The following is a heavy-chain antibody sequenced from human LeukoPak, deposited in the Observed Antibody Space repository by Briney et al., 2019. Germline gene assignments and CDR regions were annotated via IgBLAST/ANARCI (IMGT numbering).Heavy chain of an antibody. V-gene: IGHV1-18*01. D-gene: IGHD2-2*01. Sequence: GASVKVSCKASGYTFTSYGISWVRQAPGQGLEWMGWISAYNGNTNSAQKLQGRVTMTTDTSTNTAYLELRSLRYADTAVYYCARDRGRGYCRSTTCPLPFDIWGQGTLVTVSS. J-gene: IGHJ3*02. CDR2: ISAYNGNT. CDR1: GYTFTSYG. CDR3: ARDRGRGYCRSTTCPLPFDI.